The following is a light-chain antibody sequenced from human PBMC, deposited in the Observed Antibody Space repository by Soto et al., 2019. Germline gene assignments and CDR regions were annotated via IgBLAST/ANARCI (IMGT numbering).Light chain of an antibody. J-gene: IGKJ3*01. CDR1: QSVSSS. CDR2: DAT. V-gene: IGKV3-11*01. CDR3: QQRSNWPPEVT. Sequence: EIVLTQSPDTLSLSPGERATLSCRASQSVSSSLAWYPQKPGQAPRLLIYDATNKGTGIPARFRGSGSGTDFTLTISSLEPEDFAVYYCQQRSNWPPEVTFGPGTKVDIK.